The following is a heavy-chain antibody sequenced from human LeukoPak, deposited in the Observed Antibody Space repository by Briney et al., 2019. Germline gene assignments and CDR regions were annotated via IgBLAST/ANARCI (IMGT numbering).Heavy chain of an antibody. CDR2: ISYDGSNK. D-gene: IGHD3-16*01. J-gene: IGHJ3*02. V-gene: IGHV3-30-3*02. Sequence: GGSLRLSCAASGFTFSSYAMHWVRQAPGKGREGVAVISYDGSNKYYADSVKGRFTISRDNSKNTLYLQMNSLRAEDTALYYCAKRTFTDAFDIWGQGTMVTVSS. CDR3: AKRTFTDAFDI. CDR1: GFTFSSYA.